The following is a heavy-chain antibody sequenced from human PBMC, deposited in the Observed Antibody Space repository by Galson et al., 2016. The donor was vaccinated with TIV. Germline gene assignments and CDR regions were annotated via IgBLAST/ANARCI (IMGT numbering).Heavy chain of an antibody. J-gene: IGHJ4*02. CDR2: IYPGASDT. CDR3: ATLSSGWPNYFDN. Sequence: QSGAEVKKPGESLEISCWGSGYRFSDYWIGWVRQTPEEGLEWMGVIYPGASDTKYSTSFQGQVTISADKSINTAYLQWNRLKASDTAIYFCATLSSGWPNYFDNWGQGTQVIVSS. V-gene: IGHV5-51*01. D-gene: IGHD6-19*01. CDR1: GYRFSDYW.